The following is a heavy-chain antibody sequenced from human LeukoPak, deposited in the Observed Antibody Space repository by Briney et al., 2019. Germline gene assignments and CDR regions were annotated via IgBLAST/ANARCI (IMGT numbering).Heavy chain of an antibody. CDR2: INHSGST. Sequence: PSETLSLTCAVYGGSFSGYYWSWIRQPPGKGLEWIEEINHSGSTNYNPSLKSRVTISVDTSKNQFSLKLSSVTAADTAVYYCARGRGLYGDYETPPLDYWGQGTLVTVSS. V-gene: IGHV4-34*01. J-gene: IGHJ4*02. CDR1: GGSFSGYY. CDR3: ARGRGLYGDYETPPLDY. D-gene: IGHD4-17*01.